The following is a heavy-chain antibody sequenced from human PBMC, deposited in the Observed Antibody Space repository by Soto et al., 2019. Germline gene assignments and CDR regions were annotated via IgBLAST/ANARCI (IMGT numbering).Heavy chain of an antibody. D-gene: IGHD7-27*01. CDR3: ARDKDLEPTVWGY. V-gene: IGHV4-31*02. Sequence: QVHLQESGPGLARPSETLSLSCSVSGDSMATGGHYYNWIRHLPGKGLEWIGYIYYSGATHYSPSLRPRATISIDTSKNQFSLRLISVTAADTALYFCARDKDLEPTVWGYWGQGIQVTVSS. CDR2: IYYSGAT. J-gene: IGHJ4*02. CDR1: GDSMATGGHY.